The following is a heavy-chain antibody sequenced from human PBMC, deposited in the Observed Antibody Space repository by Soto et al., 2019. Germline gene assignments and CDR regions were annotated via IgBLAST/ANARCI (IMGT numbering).Heavy chain of an antibody. CDR2: ISANNGNT. CDR1: GYTFTSYV. J-gene: IGHJ4*02. V-gene: IGHV1-18*01. D-gene: IGHD1-26*01. CDR3: ARVLPFHSGSYSRGFDY. Sequence: QVQLVQSGAEVKQPGASVKVSCKASGYTFTSYVISWVRQAPGQGLEWMGWISANNGNTNYAQRLQVRVTMTTDTSTSTAYMELRSLRSDDTAVYYCARVLPFHSGSYSRGFDYWGQGTLVTVSS.